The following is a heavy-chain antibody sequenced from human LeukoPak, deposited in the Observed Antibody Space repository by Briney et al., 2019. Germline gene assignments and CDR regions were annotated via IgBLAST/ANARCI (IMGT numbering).Heavy chain of an antibody. J-gene: IGHJ2*01. V-gene: IGHV3-30*04. CDR2: ITHDGSRV. CDR1: GFTLGDSN. Sequence: GGSLRLSCAASGFTLGDSNANWVRQAPGKGLEWVADITHDGSRVYYADSVKGRFTISRDNSKNSLYLQMSSLRPEDTAVYYCASDGRPPSYGLFDLWGRGTLVTVSS. CDR3: ASDGRPPSYGLFDL. D-gene: IGHD3-16*01.